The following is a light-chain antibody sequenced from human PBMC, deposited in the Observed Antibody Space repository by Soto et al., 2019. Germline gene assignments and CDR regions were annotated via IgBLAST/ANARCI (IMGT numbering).Light chain of an antibody. CDR3: SSYTSGSSHYV. J-gene: IGLJ1*01. CDR1: SSDVGAYYS. Sequence: QSALTQPASVSGSPGQSITISCTGTSSDVGAYYSVSWYQHHPGKAPKLIIYGVTNRPSGVSNRFSGSKSGNTASLTISRLQAEDEADYHCSSYTSGSSHYVFGTGTKLTVL. V-gene: IGLV2-14*01. CDR2: GVT.